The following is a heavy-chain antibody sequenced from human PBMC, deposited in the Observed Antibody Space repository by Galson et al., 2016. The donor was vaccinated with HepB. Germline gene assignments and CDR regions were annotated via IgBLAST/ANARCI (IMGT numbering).Heavy chain of an antibody. J-gene: IGHJ4*02. D-gene: IGHD3-10*01. CDR3: AREHYYGSGRYYSDY. V-gene: IGHV3-48*02. Sequence: SLRLSCAASGLTFSSYSMNWVRQAPGKGLEWVSYISSSGSTIYYADSVKGRFTISRDNAKNSLYLQMNSLRDEDTAVYYCAREHYYGSGRYYSDYWGPGTLVTVSS. CDR2: ISSSGSTI. CDR1: GLTFSSYS.